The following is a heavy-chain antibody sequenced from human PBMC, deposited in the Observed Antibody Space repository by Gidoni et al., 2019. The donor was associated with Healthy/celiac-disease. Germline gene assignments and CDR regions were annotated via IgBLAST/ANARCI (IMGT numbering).Heavy chain of an antibody. J-gene: IGHJ4*02. CDR3: ATKRTGDSSGYWAFDY. CDR1: GFPFSSYA. D-gene: IGHD3-22*01. V-gene: IGHV3-23*01. CDR2: IRGSGGST. Sequence: EVQLLESGGGLVQPGGSLRLACAASGFPFSSYAMSWVRQAPGKGLEWVSAIRGSGGSTYYADSVKGRFTISRDNSKNTLYLQMNSLRAEDTAVYYCATKRTGDSSGYWAFDYWGQGTLVTVSS.